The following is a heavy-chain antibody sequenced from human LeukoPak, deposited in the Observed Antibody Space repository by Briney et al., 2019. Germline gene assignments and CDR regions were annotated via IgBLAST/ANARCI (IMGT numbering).Heavy chain of an antibody. CDR3: ARDSSSWYNDAFDI. D-gene: IGHD6-13*01. CDR2: INPNSGGT. J-gene: IGHJ3*02. Sequence: GASVKVSCKASGYTFTGYYMHWVRQAPGQGLEWMGWINPNSGGTNYAQKFRGRVTMTRDTSISTAYMELSRLRSDDTAVYYCARDSSSWYNDAFDIWGQGTMVTVSS. CDR1: GYTFTGYY. V-gene: IGHV1-2*02.